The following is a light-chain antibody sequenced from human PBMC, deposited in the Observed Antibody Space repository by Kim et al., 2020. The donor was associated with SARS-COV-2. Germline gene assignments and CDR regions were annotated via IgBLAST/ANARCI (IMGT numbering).Light chain of an antibody. CDR2: KDN. CDR1: TLPEKQ. J-gene: IGLJ1*01. V-gene: IGLV3-25*03. CDR3: QSADGSGTYV. Sequence: VSPGHTARITCSGDTLPEKQTYWYQQKSGQAPLLGIYKDNERPSGIPGRFSGSSSGTTVTLTISGVQAEDDADYYCQSADGSGTYVFGTGTKVTVL.